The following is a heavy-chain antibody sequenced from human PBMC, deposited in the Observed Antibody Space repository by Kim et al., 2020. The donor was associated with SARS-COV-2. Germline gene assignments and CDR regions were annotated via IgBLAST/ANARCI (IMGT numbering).Heavy chain of an antibody. CDR3: AKSPIPVGLLPGF. J-gene: IGHJ4*02. CDR2: ISDSGGNT. D-gene: IGHD6-19*01. CDR1: GFTFGNYG. V-gene: IGHV3-23*01. Sequence: GGSLRLSCAASGFTFGNYGMIWVRQAPGKGLEWVSAISDSGGNTYYADSMKGRFTISRDNSKNTLYLQVKSLRAEDTAVYYCAKSPIPVGLLPGFWGQGTLVTVSS.